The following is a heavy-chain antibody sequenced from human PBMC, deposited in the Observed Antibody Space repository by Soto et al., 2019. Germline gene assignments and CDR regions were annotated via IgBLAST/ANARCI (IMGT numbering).Heavy chain of an antibody. CDR1: GGTFSSYA. CDR2: IIPIFGTA. D-gene: IGHD3-9*01. Sequence: ASVKVSCKASGGTFSSYAISWVRQAPGQGLEWMGGIIPIFGTANYAQKFQGRVTITADESTSTAYMELSSLRSEDTAVYYCARVIVNYDILTGFDYWGQGTLVTVSS. J-gene: IGHJ4*02. CDR3: ARVIVNYDILTGFDY. V-gene: IGHV1-69*13.